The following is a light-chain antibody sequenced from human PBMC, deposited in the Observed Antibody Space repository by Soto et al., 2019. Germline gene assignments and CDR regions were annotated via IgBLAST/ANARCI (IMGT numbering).Light chain of an antibody. J-gene: IGKJ1*01. CDR1: QSVRSK. CDR2: DAS. Sequence: IVMTQSPGTLSVSPWERVILSFRASQSVRSKLVWYQRKPGQSPRLLISDASTRATGMPGRFSGSGSGTEFTLTISRLEPEDFAVYYCQQYGGMWTFGQRTKVDI. CDR3: QQYGGMWT. V-gene: IGKV3-15*01.